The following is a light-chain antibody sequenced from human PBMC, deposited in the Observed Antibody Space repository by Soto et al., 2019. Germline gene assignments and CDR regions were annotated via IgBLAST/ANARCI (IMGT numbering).Light chain of an antibody. Sequence: EKVMTQSPATLSVSPGERATLSCRASQSVGSDLAWYQQKPGQPPRLLIYAASTRATDIPDRFSGSGSGTEFTLTISRLQSEDFAVYYCHQYYSWPLTFGGGTKVEI. CDR2: AAS. CDR1: QSVGSD. J-gene: IGKJ4*01. CDR3: HQYYSWPLT. V-gene: IGKV3-15*01.